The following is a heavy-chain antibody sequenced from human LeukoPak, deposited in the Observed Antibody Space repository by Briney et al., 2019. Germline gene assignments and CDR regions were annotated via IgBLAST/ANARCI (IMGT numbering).Heavy chain of an antibody. J-gene: IGHJ2*01. CDR3: ARDKVAGTNWYFDL. CDR1: GGSISSYY. V-gene: IGHV4-59*01. D-gene: IGHD6-19*01. Sequence: PSETLSLTGTVSGGSISSYYWSWIRQPPGKGLEWIGYIYYSGSTNYNPSLKSRVTISVDTSKNQFSLKLSSVTAADTAVYYCARDKVAGTNWYFDLWGRGTLVTVSS. CDR2: IYYSGST.